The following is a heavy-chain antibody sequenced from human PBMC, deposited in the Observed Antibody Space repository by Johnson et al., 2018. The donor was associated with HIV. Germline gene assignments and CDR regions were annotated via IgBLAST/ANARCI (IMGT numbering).Heavy chain of an antibody. Sequence: QMQLVESGGGVVQPGRSLRLSCAASGFTFSSYAMHWVRQAPGKGLEWVAVISYDGSNKYYADSVKGRFTISRDNSKNTLYLQMNSLRAEDTAVYYCAREHAEGCGPRTSARPCNAFDIWGQGTMVTVSS. CDR2: ISYDGSNK. D-gene: IGHD1-1*01. V-gene: IGHV3-30-3*01. CDR3: AREHAEGCGPRTSARPCNAFDI. J-gene: IGHJ3*02. CDR1: GFTFSSYA.